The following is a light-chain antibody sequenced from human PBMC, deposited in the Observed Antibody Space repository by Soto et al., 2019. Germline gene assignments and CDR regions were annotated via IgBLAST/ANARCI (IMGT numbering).Light chain of an antibody. V-gene: IGKV3-20*01. CDR2: GAT. CDR1: QSVTNNF. J-gene: IGKJ1*01. Sequence: EIVLTQSPGTLSLSPGEGDTLSCRASQSVTNNFLAWYQQKPGQAPRLLIYGATSRATGIPDRFSGSGSGTDFTLTINRLEPEDFAVYYCQQYHNSPPTFGQGTTVDIK. CDR3: QQYHNSPPT.